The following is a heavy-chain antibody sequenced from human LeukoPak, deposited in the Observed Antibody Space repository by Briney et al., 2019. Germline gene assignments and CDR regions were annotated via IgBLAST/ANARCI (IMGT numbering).Heavy chain of an antibody. CDR1: GFTFSDYY. J-gene: IGHJ4*02. D-gene: IGHD2-2*02. CDR2: IKQDGSEK. CDR3: ARERVVPAAIEEFDY. V-gene: IGHV3-7*01. Sequence: PGGSLRLSCAASGFTFSDYYMSWVRQAPGKGLEWVANIKQDGSEKYYVDSVKGRFTISRDNAKNSLYLQMNSLRAEDTAVYYCARERVVPAAIEEFDYWGQGTLVTVSS.